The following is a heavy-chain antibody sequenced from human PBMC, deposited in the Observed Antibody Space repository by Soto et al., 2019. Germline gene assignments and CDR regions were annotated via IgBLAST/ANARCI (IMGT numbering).Heavy chain of an antibody. J-gene: IGHJ4*02. CDR3: AKGARLGELQN. D-gene: IGHD3-16*01. V-gene: IGHV4-61*03. CDR2: VYHSGRT. Sequence: QLQLQESGPGLVKPSETLSLTCIVSGGSVTIGGFYWDWLRQSPGKGLEWIGYVYHSGRTFYNPTLRNPVTKALDTSKKHFPLRLTSVSDADTAIYYCAKGARLGELQNWGQGTLVTVSS. CDR1: GGSVTIGGFY.